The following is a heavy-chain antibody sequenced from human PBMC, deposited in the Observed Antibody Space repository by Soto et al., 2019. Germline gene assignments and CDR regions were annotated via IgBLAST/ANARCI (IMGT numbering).Heavy chain of an antibody. CDR3: ARKQAGYFYGIDY. D-gene: IGHD3-10*01. Sequence: SETLSLTCTVSXGSITSGGYYWSWIRQHPGKGLEWLGYIYDSGSTFYNPSLKSRITLSVDTSKNQFSLKLSSVTVADTAVYFCARKQAGYFYGIDYWGQGTLVTVSS. CDR2: IYDSGST. CDR1: XGSITSGGYY. J-gene: IGHJ4*02. V-gene: IGHV4-31*03.